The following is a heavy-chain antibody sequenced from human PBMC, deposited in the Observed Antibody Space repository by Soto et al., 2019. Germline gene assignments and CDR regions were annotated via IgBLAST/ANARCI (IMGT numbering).Heavy chain of an antibody. CDR3: AKPGVDTAMAPFDY. Sequence: RLSCAASGFTFSSYNMNWVRQAPGKGLEWVSSISTSSSYISYADSVKGRFTISRDNAKNSLYLHMNSLRAEDTAVYYCAKPGVDTAMAPFDYWGQGTLVTVSS. D-gene: IGHD5-18*01. CDR1: GFTFSSYN. V-gene: IGHV3-21*01. J-gene: IGHJ4*02. CDR2: ISTSSSYI.